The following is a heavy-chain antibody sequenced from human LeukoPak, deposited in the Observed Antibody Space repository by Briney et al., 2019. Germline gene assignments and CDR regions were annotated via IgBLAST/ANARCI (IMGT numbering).Heavy chain of an antibody. V-gene: IGHV3-30*04. Sequence: HPGGSLRLSCAASGFTFSNYAMHWVRQAPGKGLERVAVISYDGSNKYYADSVKGRFTISRDNSQNTLYLQMNSLRAEDPAVYYCARWGRTAAGAYYYYYMDVWGKGTTVIVSS. CDR1: GFTFSNYA. D-gene: IGHD6-13*01. J-gene: IGHJ6*03. CDR2: ISYDGSNK. CDR3: ARWGRTAAGAYYYYYMDV.